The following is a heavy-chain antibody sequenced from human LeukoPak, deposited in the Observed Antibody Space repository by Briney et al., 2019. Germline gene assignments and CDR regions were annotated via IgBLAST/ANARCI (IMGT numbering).Heavy chain of an antibody. D-gene: IGHD2-15*01. Sequence: GGSLRLSCAASGFTFSNYEMNWIRQAPGKGLEWISYISNSGNTKYYADSVKGRFTISRDNAKNSLYLQMNSLRAEDTAVYYCARDGLAAATLHWCFDLWGRGTLVTVSS. CDR1: GFTFSNYE. CDR3: ARDGLAAATLHWCFDL. J-gene: IGHJ2*01. CDR2: ISNSGNTK. V-gene: IGHV3-48*03.